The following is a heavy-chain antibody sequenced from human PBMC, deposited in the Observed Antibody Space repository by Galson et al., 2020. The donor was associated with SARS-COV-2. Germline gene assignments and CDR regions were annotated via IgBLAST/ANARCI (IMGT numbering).Heavy chain of an antibody. V-gene: IGHV3-30*04. CDR1: GFTLSSYA. Sequence: SLKISCAASGFTLSSYAMHWVRQAPGKGLEWVAVISYDGSNKYYADSVKGRFTISRDNSKNTLYLQMNSLRAEDTAVYYCAREGIMFGGAYFDYWGQGTLVTVSS. CDR2: ISYDGSNK. D-gene: IGHD3-16*01. CDR3: AREGIMFGGAYFDY. J-gene: IGHJ4*02.